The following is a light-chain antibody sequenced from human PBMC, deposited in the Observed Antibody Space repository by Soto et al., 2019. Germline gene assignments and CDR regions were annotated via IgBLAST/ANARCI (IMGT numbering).Light chain of an antibody. CDR2: AAP. J-gene: IGKJ3*01. V-gene: IGKV3-20*01. Sequence: SVYLGGVAILSKKASRSVSSSYFAWYQQTPGPAPRLLIHAAPSTATGTPDRFCGSGSGTDFTPAICRLVPNDSSVYNCQLYGCSAWRFAHGNTVDIK. CDR1: RSVSSSY. CDR3: QLYGCSAWR.